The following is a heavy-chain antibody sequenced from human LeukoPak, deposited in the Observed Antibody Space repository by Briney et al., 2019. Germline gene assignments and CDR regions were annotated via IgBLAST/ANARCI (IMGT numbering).Heavy chain of an antibody. CDR1: GYTFTSYG. Sequence: ASVTVSCKASGYTFTSYGISWVRQAPGQGLEWMGWISAYNVNTNYAQKLQGRVTMTTDTSTSTAYMELRSLRSDDTAIYYCARVVDSSSRYYFDYWGQGTLVTVSS. CDR2: ISAYNVNT. D-gene: IGHD6-13*01. J-gene: IGHJ4*02. V-gene: IGHV1-18*01. CDR3: ARVVDSSSRYYFDY.